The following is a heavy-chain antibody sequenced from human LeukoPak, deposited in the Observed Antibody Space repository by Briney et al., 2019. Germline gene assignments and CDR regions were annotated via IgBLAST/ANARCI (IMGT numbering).Heavy chain of an antibody. V-gene: IGHV4-59*01. Sequence: PSETLSLTCTVSGGSISSYYWSWIRQPPGKGLEWIGYIYYSGSTNYNPSLKSRVTISVDTSKNQFSLKLSSVTAADTAVYYCARAPSTRLNFDYWGQGTLATVSS. CDR3: ARAPSTRLNFDY. J-gene: IGHJ4*02. CDR1: GGSISSYY. CDR2: IYYSGST.